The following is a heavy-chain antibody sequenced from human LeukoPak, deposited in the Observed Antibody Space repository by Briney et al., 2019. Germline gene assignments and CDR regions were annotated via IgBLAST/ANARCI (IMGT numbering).Heavy chain of an antibody. D-gene: IGHD6-13*01. V-gene: IGHV4-59*12. CDR2: IYYSGTT. Sequence: PSETLSLTCTVSGGSISSYYWTWIRQPPGKGLEWIGYIYYSGTTYYNPSLKSRVTISLDTSKNKFSLNLTSVNVADTAVYYCARRLGSSWNNWFDPWGQGTLVTVSS. CDR3: ARRLGSSWNNWFDP. J-gene: IGHJ5*02. CDR1: GGSISSYY.